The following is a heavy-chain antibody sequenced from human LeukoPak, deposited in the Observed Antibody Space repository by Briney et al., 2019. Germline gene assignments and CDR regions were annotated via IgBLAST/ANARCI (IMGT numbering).Heavy chain of an antibody. D-gene: IGHD3-3*01. V-gene: IGHV4-59*01. J-gene: IGHJ3*02. CDR2: IYYSGST. Sequence: SETLSLTCTVSGGSISSYYWSWIRQPPGKGLEWIGYIYYSGSTNYNPSLKSRVTISVDTSKNQFSLKLSSVTAADTAVYYCARDYYDSWSGYSVNDAFDTWGQGTMVTVSS. CDR1: GGSISSYY. CDR3: ARDYYDSWSGYSVNDAFDT.